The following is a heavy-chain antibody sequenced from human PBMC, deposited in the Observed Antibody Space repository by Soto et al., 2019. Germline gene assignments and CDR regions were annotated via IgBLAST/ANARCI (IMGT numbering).Heavy chain of an antibody. Sequence: GESLKISCKGSGYSFTSYWISWVRQMPGKGLEWMGRIDPSDSYTNYSPSSQGHVTISADKSISTAYLQWSSLKASDTAMYYCARHDSSGYWIFDYWGQGTLVTVSS. V-gene: IGHV5-10-1*01. CDR2: IDPSDSYT. D-gene: IGHD3-22*01. CDR1: GYSFTSYW. J-gene: IGHJ4*02. CDR3: ARHDSSGYWIFDY.